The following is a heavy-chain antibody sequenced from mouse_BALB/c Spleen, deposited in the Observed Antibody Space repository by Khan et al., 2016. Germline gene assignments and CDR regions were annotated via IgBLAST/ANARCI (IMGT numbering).Heavy chain of an antibody. D-gene: IGHD2-14*01. CDR2: IYPGNGDT. J-gene: IGHJ2*01. V-gene: IGHV1-12*01. CDR1: GYTFTSYN. Sequence: QVRLQQSGAELVKPGASVKMSCKASGYTFTSYNMHWVKQTPGQGLEWIGAIYPGNGDTSYNQKFKGKATLTADKSSSTAYMQLSSLTSEASAVYYCAREGNYFDYWGQGTTLTVSS. CDR3: AREGNYFDY.